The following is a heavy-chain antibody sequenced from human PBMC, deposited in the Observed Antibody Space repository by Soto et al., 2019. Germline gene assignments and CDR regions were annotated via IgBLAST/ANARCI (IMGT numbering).Heavy chain of an antibody. CDR1: GGSISSYY. Sequence: SETLSLTCTVSGGSISSYYWSWIRQPPGKGLEWIGYIYYSGSTNYNPSLKSRVTISVDTSKNQFSLKLSSVTAADTAVYYCARHTRDYVGYWGQGTLVTVSS. CDR3: ARHTRDYVGY. CDR2: IYYSGST. D-gene: IGHD2-2*02. V-gene: IGHV4-59*01. J-gene: IGHJ4*02.